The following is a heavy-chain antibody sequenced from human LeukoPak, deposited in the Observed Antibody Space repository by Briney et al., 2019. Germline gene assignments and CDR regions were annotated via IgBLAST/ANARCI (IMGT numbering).Heavy chain of an antibody. Sequence: ASVKVSCEASGYTFTTYSMHWVRQAPGQGLEWMAIINLSGGSTDYTQKFQGRVTMTRDTSTSTVYMELSSLRSEDTAVYYCALGWELLRPTGYWGQGTLVTVSS. CDR1: GYTFTTYS. V-gene: IGHV1-46*03. CDR2: INLSGGST. D-gene: IGHD1-26*01. J-gene: IGHJ4*02. CDR3: ALGWELLRPTGY.